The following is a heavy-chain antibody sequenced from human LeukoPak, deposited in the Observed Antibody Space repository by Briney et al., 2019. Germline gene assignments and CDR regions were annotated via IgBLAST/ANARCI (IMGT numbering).Heavy chain of an antibody. CDR1: GYTFTSHD. V-gene: IGHV1-8*01. CDR3: ARTLGQQLVLYDAFDI. Sequence: VASVKVSCKASGYTFTSHDINWVRQATGQGLEWMGWMNPNSGNTGYAQKFQGRVTITADESTSTAYMELSSLRSEDTAVYYCARTLGQQLVLYDAFDIWGQGTMVTVSS. D-gene: IGHD6-13*01. J-gene: IGHJ3*02. CDR2: MNPNSGNT.